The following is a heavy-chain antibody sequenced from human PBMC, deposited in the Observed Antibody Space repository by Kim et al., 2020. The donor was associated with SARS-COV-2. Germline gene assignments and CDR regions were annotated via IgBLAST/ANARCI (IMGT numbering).Heavy chain of an antibody. CDR3: AKVLSAYAFWI. V-gene: IGHV3-23*01. CDR2: T. J-gene: IGHJ3*02. D-gene: IGHD3-3*01. Sequence: TYYAAPVKGRFTISRENSKNTLYLQMNSLRAEDTAVYYCAKVLSAYAFWIWGQGTMVTVSS.